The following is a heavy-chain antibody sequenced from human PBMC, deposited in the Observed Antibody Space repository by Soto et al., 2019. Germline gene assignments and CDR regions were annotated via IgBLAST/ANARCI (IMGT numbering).Heavy chain of an antibody. CDR2: IVPMLGTP. V-gene: IGHV1-69*01. D-gene: IGHD1-26*01. CDR1: GGTFDNFI. CDR3: ARNGTYSSPLSQYSGMDV. J-gene: IGHJ6*02. Sequence: QVQLVQSGAEVKEPGSSVRVSCKASGGTFDNFIMNWVRQTPGRGLEWMGGIVPMLGTPTYAEKFKGRVTIPATVSTSTMYMEVTSLRSEDTAIYYCARNGTYSSPLSQYSGMDVWGQGTTVTVSS.